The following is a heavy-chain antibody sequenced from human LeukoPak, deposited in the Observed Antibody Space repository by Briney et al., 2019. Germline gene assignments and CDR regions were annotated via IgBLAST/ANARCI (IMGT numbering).Heavy chain of an antibody. J-gene: IGHJ5*02. V-gene: IGHV4-34*01. D-gene: IGHD3-3*01. CDR2: INHSGST. Sequence: SETLSLTCAVYGGSFSGYYWSWIRQPPGKGLEWIGEINHSGSTNYNPSLKSRVTISVDTSKNQFSLKLSSVTAADTAVYYCARGPVLRFLEWLSIPHWFDPWGQGTLVTVSS. CDR3: ARGPVLRFLEWLSIPHWFDP. CDR1: GGSFSGYY.